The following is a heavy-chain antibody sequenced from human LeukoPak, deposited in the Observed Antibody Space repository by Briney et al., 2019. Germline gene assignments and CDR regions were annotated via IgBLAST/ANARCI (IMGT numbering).Heavy chain of an antibody. J-gene: IGHJ4*02. D-gene: IGHD3-22*01. CDR1: GFPLSSYW. V-gene: IGHV3-7*01. Sequence: GGSLRLSCAASGFPLSSYWMSWVRQAPGKGLEWVGNIKQDGSEKYYVDSVKGRFTISRDNAKNSLYLQMNSLRAEDTAVYYCAREDRTYYYDSSGYDYWGQGTLVTVSS. CDR3: AREDRTYYYDSSGYDY. CDR2: IKQDGSEK.